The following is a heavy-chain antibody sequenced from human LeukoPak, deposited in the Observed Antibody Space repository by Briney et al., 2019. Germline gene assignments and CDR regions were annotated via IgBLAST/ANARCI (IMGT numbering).Heavy chain of an antibody. D-gene: IGHD2-15*01. CDR2: IYENDEK. J-gene: IGHJ3*02. CDR3: AHRHRGVASDI. V-gene: IGHV2-5*01. Sequence: GSGPTLVNPTQTLTLTCTFSGFSFSSGGVGVAWIRQPPEGALEWLGVIYENDEKLYSSSLQNRLSITKDTSKNRVVLTMANMAPVDTATYYCAHRHRGVASDIWGQGTMVTVSS. CDR1: GFSFSSGGVG.